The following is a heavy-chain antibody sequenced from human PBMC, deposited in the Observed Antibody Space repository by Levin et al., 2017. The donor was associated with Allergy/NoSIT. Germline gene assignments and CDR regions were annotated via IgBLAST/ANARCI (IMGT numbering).Heavy chain of an antibody. Sequence: SETLSLTCTVSGGSINSSFWSWIRQPPGKGLEWIGFIYYSGTTKYNPSLMSRLTISLDTPSNHFSLRLTSGTAADTAVYYCARDAMCSRDYFAYWGQGRLVTVSS. CDR2: IYYSGTT. J-gene: IGHJ4*02. CDR3: ARDAMCSRDYFAY. V-gene: IGHV4-59*01. D-gene: IGHD2-2*01. CDR1: GGSINSSF.